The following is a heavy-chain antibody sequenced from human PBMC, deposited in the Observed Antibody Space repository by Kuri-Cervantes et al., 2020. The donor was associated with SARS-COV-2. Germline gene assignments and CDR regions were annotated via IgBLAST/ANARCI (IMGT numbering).Heavy chain of an antibody. Sequence: ESLKISCAVYGGSFSGYYWSWIRQPPGKGLEWIGEINHSGSTNHNPSLKSRVTISVDTSKNQFSLKLSSVTAADTAVYYCARYLYGSGSYYNSYYFDYWGQGTLVTVSS. V-gene: IGHV4-34*01. CDR2: INHSGST. CDR3: ARYLYGSGSYYNSYYFDY. CDR1: GGSFSGYY. D-gene: IGHD3-10*01. J-gene: IGHJ4*02.